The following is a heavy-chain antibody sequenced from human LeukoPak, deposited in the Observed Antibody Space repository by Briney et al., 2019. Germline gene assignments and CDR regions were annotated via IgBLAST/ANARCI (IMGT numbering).Heavy chain of an antibody. CDR2: IQTAGDT. CDR3: ARDSRPGYGGAHHI. V-gene: IGHV3-13*01. D-gene: IGHD5-12*01. Sequence: PGGSLRLSCAASGFTFSNSDMHWVRKVPGKDLEWVALIQTAGDTYYPASVKGRFTISRENAKNSFYLQMNSLRAEDTAGYYCARDSRPGYGGAHHIWGPGTMVTVSS. J-gene: IGHJ3*02. CDR1: GFTFSNSD.